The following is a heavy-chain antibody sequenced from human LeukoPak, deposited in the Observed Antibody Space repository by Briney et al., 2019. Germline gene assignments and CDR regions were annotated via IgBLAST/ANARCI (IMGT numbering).Heavy chain of an antibody. D-gene: IGHD6-6*01. CDR1: GGSISSYY. CDR2: IYYSGST. J-gene: IGHJ4*02. V-gene: IGHV4-59*01. Sequence: SETLSLTCTVSGGSISSYYWSWIRQTPGKGLEWIGYIYYSGSTNYNPPLKSRVPISVDTSKNQFSLKLSSVTAADTAVYYCARMRKQIVRFAYWGQGTLVTVSS. CDR3: ARMRKQIVRFAY.